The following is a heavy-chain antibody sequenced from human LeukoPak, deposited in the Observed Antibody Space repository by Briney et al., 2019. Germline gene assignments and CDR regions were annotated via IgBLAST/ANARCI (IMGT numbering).Heavy chain of an antibody. D-gene: IGHD2-15*01. CDR3: ARCTGGGSCYGVRY. CDR2: TNAYNGNT. Sequence: ASVKVSCKASGYTFGNSGISWVRQAPGQGLEWMGWTNAYNGNTIYAENFQGRVTMTTDTSTSTAYMELTSLRSDDTAVYYCARCTGGGSCYGVRYWGQGTLVTVSS. V-gene: IGHV1-18*01. CDR1: GYTFGNSG. J-gene: IGHJ4*02.